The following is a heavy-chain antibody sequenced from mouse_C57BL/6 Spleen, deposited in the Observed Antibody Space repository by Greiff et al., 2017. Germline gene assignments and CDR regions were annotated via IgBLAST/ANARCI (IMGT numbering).Heavy chain of an antibody. CDR3: ARIGYYFDD. CDR2: IRNKANGYTT. V-gene: IGHV7-3*01. Sequence: EVMLVESGGGLVQPGGSLSLSCAASGFTFTDYYMSWVRQPPGKALEWLGFIRNKANGYTTEYSASVKGRFTISRDNSQSILYLQMNALRAEDSATYYCARIGYYFDDWGQGTTLTVSS. J-gene: IGHJ2*01. CDR1: GFTFTDYY.